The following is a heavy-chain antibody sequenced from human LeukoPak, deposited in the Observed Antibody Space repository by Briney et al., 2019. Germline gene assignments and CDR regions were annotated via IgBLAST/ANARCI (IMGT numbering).Heavy chain of an antibody. Sequence: SETLSLTCTVSGGSISGYFWTWIRQPAGKELEWIGRVYTSGTTYYNPSLESRVTISLDTFNNQFSLRVTSVTATDTAIYYCARGTEKTRISGYYSFDHWGRGLLVTVSS. V-gene: IGHV4-4*07. CDR2: VYTSGTT. CDR3: ARGTEKTRISGYYSFDH. CDR1: GGSISGYF. J-gene: IGHJ4*02. D-gene: IGHD5-12*01.